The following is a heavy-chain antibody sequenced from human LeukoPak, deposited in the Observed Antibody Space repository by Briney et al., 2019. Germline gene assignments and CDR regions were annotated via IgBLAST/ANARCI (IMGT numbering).Heavy chain of an antibody. CDR1: GFTFSNYW. Sequence: GGSLRLSCAASGFTFSNYWMSWVRQAPGKGLEWVAVIWYDGSNKYYADSVKGRFTISRDNSKNTLYLQMNSLRAEDTAVYYCARASGVVPAAYYYYYYGMDVWGQGTTVTVSS. D-gene: IGHD2-2*01. J-gene: IGHJ6*02. CDR2: IWYDGSNK. V-gene: IGHV3-33*08. CDR3: ARASGVVPAAYYYYYYGMDV.